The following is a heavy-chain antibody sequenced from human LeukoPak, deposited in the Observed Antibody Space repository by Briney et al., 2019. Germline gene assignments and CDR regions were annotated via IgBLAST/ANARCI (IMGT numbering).Heavy chain of an antibody. D-gene: IGHD3-9*01. J-gene: IGHJ4*02. V-gene: IGHV3-64*01. CDR3: ARVRHDILTGPFDY. CDR1: GFTFSSYA. CDR2: ISSNGGST. Sequence: PGGSLRLSCAASGFTFSSYAMPWVRQAPGKGLEYVSAISSNGGSTYYANSVKGRFTISRDNSKNTLYLQMGSLRAEDMAVYYCARVRHDILTGPFDYWGQGTLVTVSS.